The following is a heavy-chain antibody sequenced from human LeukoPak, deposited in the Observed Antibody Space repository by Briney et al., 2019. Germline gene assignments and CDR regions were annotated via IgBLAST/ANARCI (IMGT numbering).Heavy chain of an antibody. V-gene: IGHV1-8*01. D-gene: IGHD1-26*01. CDR1: GYTFTSYD. CDR3: ARVGATTGFYYYYYMDV. J-gene: IGHJ6*03. CDR2: MNPNSGNT. Sequence: ASVKVSCKASGYTFTSYDINWVRQATGQGLEWMGWMNPNSGNTGYAQKFQGRVTMTRNTSISTAYMELSSLRSEDTAVYYCARVGATTGFYYYYYMDVWGKGTTVTVSS.